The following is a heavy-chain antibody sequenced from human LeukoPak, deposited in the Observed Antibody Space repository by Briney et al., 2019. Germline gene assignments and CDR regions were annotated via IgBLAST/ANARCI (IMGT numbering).Heavy chain of an antibody. D-gene: IGHD3-9*01. CDR3: ARGGSVLRYFDWLLGSLGWFDP. Sequence: SETLSLTCAVYGGSFSGYYWSWIRQPPGKGLEWIGEINHSGSTNCNPSLKSRVTISVDTSKNQFSLKLSSVTAADTAVYYCARGGSVLRYFDWLLGSLGWFDPWGQGTLVTVSS. V-gene: IGHV4-34*01. J-gene: IGHJ5*02. CDR1: GGSFSGYY. CDR2: INHSGST.